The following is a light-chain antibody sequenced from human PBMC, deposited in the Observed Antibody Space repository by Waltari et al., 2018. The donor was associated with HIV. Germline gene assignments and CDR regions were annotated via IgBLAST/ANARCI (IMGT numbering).Light chain of an antibody. CDR2: SNT. CDR3: QSYDSSLSCYV. J-gene: IGLJ1*01. CDR1: HPNLRASSD. V-gene: IGLV1-40*01. Sequence: QSVLTQPPPVSGAPAQRLTIACTGRHPNLRASSDVHSYPQLPVTAPKLFIYSNTKRPSGGPDRFSGSKSGTSASLAITGLQAEDEADYYCQSYDSSLSCYVFGSGTKVTVL.